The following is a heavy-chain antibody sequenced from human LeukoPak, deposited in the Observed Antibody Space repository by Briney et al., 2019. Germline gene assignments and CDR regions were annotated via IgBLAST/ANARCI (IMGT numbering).Heavy chain of an antibody. J-gene: IGHJ4*02. CDR2: IKQDGSEK. D-gene: IGHD3-3*01. V-gene: IGHV3-7*01. CDR3: ASEYDFWSGEGDY. CDR1: GFTFSCYW. Sequence: GGSLRLSCAASGFTFSCYWMSWVRQAPGKGLEWVANIKQDGSEKYYVDSVKGRFTISRDNAKNSLYLQMNGLRAEDTAVYYCASEYDFWSGEGDYWGQGTLVTVSS.